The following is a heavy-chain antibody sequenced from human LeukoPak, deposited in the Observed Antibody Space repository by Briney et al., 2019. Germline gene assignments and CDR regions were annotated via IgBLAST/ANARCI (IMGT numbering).Heavy chain of an antibody. CDR3: ALLGLN. CDR1: GFTFSSYA. J-gene: IGHJ4*02. V-gene: IGHV3-23*01. D-gene: IGHD2-15*01. CDR2: IVGSGYTT. Sequence: PGGSLRLSCVGSGFTFSSYAMSWIRQAPGKGLEWVSSIVGSGYTTYYADSVKGRSTISRDNSKNTVYLQMNSLRAVDTAVYYCALLGLNWGQGTLVTVSS.